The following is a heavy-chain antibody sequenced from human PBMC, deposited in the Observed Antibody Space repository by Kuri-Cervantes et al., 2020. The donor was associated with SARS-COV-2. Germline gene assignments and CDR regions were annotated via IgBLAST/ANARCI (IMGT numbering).Heavy chain of an antibody. Sequence: GGSLRLSCAASGFTFSSYAIHWVRQASGKGLEWVAVISYDGSNKYYADSVKGRFTISRDNSKNTLYLQMNSLRAEDTAVYYCAKVDGTGNYDFWSGYIYYYYMDVWGKGTTVTVSS. CDR3: AKVDGTGNYDFWSGYIYYYYMDV. V-gene: IGHV3-30*04. D-gene: IGHD3-3*01. CDR2: ISYDGSNK. CDR1: GFTFSSYA. J-gene: IGHJ6*03.